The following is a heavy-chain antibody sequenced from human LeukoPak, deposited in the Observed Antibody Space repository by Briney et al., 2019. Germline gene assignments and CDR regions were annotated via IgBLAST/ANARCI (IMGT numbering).Heavy chain of an antibody. CDR3: ARDDIRGDAYFDY. Sequence: PGVSLRLSCAASGFTFSSYAMHWVRKAPGKGLEPVALISYDGSDKQYADSVKGRYTISRDNSKNTLYLQMNGLRGEYTAVYDCARDDIRGDAYFDYWGQGTLVTVSS. CDR2: ISYDGSDK. J-gene: IGHJ4*02. D-gene: IGHD3-10*01. V-gene: IGHV3-30*04. CDR1: GFTFSSYA.